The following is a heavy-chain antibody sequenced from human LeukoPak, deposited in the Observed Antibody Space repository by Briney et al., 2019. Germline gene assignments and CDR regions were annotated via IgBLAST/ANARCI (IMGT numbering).Heavy chain of an antibody. V-gene: IGHV3-23*01. J-gene: IGHJ4*02. CDR3: AKFGRSGWSPFYFDY. CDR2: ISGSGGST. D-gene: IGHD6-19*01. Sequence: GGSLRLSCAASGFTFISYAMTWVRQAPGKGLEWVSVISGSGGSTYYADSVKGRFTVSRDNSKNTLYLQMNSLRGEDTALYYCAKFGRSGWSPFYFDYWGQGTLVTVSS. CDR1: GFTFISYA.